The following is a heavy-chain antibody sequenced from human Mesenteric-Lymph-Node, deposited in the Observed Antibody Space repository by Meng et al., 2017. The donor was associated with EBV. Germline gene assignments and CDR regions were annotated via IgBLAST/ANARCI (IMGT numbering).Heavy chain of an antibody. CDR1: GDSFNNFG. D-gene: IGHD5-12*01. J-gene: IGHJ4*02. CDR2: ITPVFGIA. Sequence: QVQLVQSGDEVKKPGSAVKVACKGSGDSFNNFGISWVRQAPGQGLEWMGDITPVFGIANYAESFQGRVTISADTSKRTTYMDLSSLRSDDTAVYYCVRDLWLRIGKCVWGQGTLVTVSS. V-gene: IGHV1-69*17. CDR3: VRDLWLRIGKCV.